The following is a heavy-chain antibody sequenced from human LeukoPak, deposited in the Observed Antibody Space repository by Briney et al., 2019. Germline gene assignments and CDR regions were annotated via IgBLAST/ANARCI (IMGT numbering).Heavy chain of an antibody. Sequence: GGSLRLSSAASGFTFSTYWMNWYRQAPGKGLEWVANINQDGNRENYVDSVKGRFSISRDNAKNSLFLQMHSLRAEDTAVYYCASTFPYCSDGSCALGGQGTLVTVSS. CDR3: ASTFPYCSDGSCAL. D-gene: IGHD2-15*01. CDR2: INQDGNRE. J-gene: IGHJ4*02. CDR1: GFTFSTYW. V-gene: IGHV3-7*01.